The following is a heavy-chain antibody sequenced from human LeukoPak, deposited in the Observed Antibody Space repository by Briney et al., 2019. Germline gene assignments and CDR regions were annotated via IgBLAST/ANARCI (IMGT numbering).Heavy chain of an antibody. D-gene: IGHD6-6*01. Sequence: GASVKVSCKASGYTFPSYFMHWVRQAPGQGLEWMGIINPTGGSTTYAQKFQGRVTMTRDTSTSTVYMELSSLRSDDTAVYYCERTAARRFDYWGQGTLVTVSS. CDR3: ERTAARRFDY. J-gene: IGHJ4*02. V-gene: IGHV1-46*01. CDR2: INPTGGST. CDR1: GYTFPSYF.